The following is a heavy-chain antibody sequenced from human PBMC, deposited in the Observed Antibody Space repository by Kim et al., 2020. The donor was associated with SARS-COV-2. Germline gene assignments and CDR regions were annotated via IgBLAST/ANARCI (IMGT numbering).Heavy chain of an antibody. J-gene: IGHJ6*02. Sequence: GGSLRLSCAASGFTFSSYGMHWVRQAPGKGLEWVAVIWYDGSNKYYADSVKGRFTISRDNSKNTLYLQMNSLRAEDTAVYYCAKGQASTSCYWNAFGCYYYYYGMDVWGQGTTVTVSS. CDR2: IWYDGSNK. V-gene: IGHV3-33*06. D-gene: IGHD2-2*01. CDR3: AKGQASTSCYWNAFGCYYYYYGMDV. CDR1: GFTFSSYG.